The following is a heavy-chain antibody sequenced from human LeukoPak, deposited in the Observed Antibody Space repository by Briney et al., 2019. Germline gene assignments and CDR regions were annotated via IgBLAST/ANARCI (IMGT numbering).Heavy chain of an antibody. CDR1: GFSFSTYG. J-gene: IGHJ5*02. CDR2: ISYDGSAQ. Sequence: PGRSLRLSCAAPGFSFSTYGMHWVRQAPGKGLEWVAVISYDGSAQYYVDSVKGRFTISRDNSKNTLYLQMNSLRAEDTAVYYCAKDNWDYVGPNWFDPWGQGTLVTVSS. CDR3: AKDNWDYVGPNWFDP. D-gene: IGHD1-7*01. V-gene: IGHV3-30*18.